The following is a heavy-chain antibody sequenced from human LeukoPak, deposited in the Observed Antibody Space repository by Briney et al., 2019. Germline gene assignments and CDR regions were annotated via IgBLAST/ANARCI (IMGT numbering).Heavy chain of an antibody. Sequence: SETLSLTCTVSGGSINRSSYYWGWIRQPPGKGLEWIGSIYYSGSTYYNPSLKSRVTISVDTSKNHFSLTLSSVTAADTAVYYCARFGGPHAFDIWGQGTMVTVSS. J-gene: IGHJ3*02. CDR2: IYYSGST. V-gene: IGHV4-39*07. CDR3: ARFGGPHAFDI. CDR1: GGSINRSSYY. D-gene: IGHD3-3*01.